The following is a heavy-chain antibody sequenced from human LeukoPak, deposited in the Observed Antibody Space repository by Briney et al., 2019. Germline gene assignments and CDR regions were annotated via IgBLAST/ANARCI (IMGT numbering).Heavy chain of an antibody. CDR1: GGSISSSSYY. Sequence: PPETLSLSCTVSGGSISSSSYYWGWIRQSPGKGLEWIGSISYSGSTFYNPSLESRVTISVDTSMNQFSLILTSVTAADTALYYCAREPLLEYPDRSGYYNPFFDYWGQGTLVTVSS. J-gene: IGHJ4*02. D-gene: IGHD3-22*01. CDR2: ISYSGST. CDR3: AREPLLEYPDRSGYYNPFFDY. V-gene: IGHV4-39*07.